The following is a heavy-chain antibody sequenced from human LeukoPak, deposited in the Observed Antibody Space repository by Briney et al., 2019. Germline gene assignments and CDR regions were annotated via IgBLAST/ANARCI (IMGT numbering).Heavy chain of an antibody. J-gene: IGHJ4*02. V-gene: IGHV4-30-2*01. D-gene: IGHD5-18*01. CDR3: ASGGYSYGFDY. Sequence: SETLSLTCAVSGGSISSGGYSWSWIRQPPGKGLEWIGYIYHNGNTYYSPSLKSRVTISVDRSKNQLSLRLSSVTAADTAMYYCASGGYSYGFDYWGQGTLVTVSS. CDR2: IYHNGNT. CDR1: GGSISSGGYS.